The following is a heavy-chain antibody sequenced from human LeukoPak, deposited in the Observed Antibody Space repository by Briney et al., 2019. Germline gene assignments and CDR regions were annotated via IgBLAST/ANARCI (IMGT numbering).Heavy chain of an antibody. CDR1: GYTFTSYG. D-gene: IGHD3-22*01. J-gene: IGHJ4*02. CDR2: ISAYNGNT. CDR3: ARDLGRWGYYYDSSGYLDY. V-gene: IGHV1-18*01. Sequence: APVKVSCKASGYTFTSYGISWVRQAPGQGLEWMGWISAYNGNTNYAQKLQGRVTMTTDTSTSTAYMELRSLRSDDTAVYYCARDLGRWGYYYDSSGYLDYWGQGTLVTVSS.